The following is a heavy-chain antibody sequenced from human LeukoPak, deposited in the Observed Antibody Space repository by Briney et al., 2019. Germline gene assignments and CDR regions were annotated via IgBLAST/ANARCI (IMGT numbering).Heavy chain of an antibody. CDR1: GFTLNEHA. V-gene: IGHV3-23*01. D-gene: IGHD6-13*01. CDR3: AKRIAGSATGVWWYLDL. Sequence: GGSLRLSCAVSGFTLNEHAVSWVRQAPGKGLEWVSAIIDVGDTYYADSVKGRFTIYRDYSRNTLYLQMNSLRAEDTAMYYCAKRIAGSATGVWWYLDLWGRGTLVTVSS. CDR2: IIDVGDT. J-gene: IGHJ2*01.